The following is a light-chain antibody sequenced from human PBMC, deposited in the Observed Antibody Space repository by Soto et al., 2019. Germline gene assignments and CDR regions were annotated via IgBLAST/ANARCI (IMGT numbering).Light chain of an antibody. CDR2: AAS. CDR3: QQSSSSPPIT. V-gene: IGKV1-39*01. CDR1: QNIDNY. Sequence: DIQLTQSPSSLSASLGDRVTISCRASQNIDNYLHWYQQKSGKAPVALIYAASVLRDGVSSRFSGRGYGTEFTLTINTLQPEDFATYYCQQSSSSPPITFGQGTRLDI. J-gene: IGKJ5*01.